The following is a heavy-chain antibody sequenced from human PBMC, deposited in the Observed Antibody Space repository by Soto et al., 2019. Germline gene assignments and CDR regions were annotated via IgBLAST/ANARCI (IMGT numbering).Heavy chain of an antibody. Sequence: QVQLVQSGAEVKKPGSSVKVSCKASGGTFSSYTISWVRQAPGQGLEWMGRIIPILGIANYAQKFQGRVTITADKSTSTAYVELSSLRSEDTAVYYCATGGGTTVTSDYWGQGTLVTVSS. D-gene: IGHD4-17*01. CDR1: GGTFSSYT. CDR3: ATGGGTTVTSDY. CDR2: IIPILGIA. V-gene: IGHV1-69*02. J-gene: IGHJ4*02.